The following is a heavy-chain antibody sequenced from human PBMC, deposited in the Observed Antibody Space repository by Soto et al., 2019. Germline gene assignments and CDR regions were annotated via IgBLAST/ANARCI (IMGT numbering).Heavy chain of an antibody. CDR2: INGDGGST. Sequence: EVQLVESGGGLDQPGGSLRLSCAASGFTFSNYWMHWVRQAPGKGLVWVSRINGDGGSTTYADSVKGRFTISRDNAKNTLYLQLNNLRAEDTAVYYCAREGGNYFYGMDVWGQGTTVTVSS. CDR3: AREGGNYFYGMDV. J-gene: IGHJ6*02. V-gene: IGHV3-74*01. CDR1: GFTFSNYW.